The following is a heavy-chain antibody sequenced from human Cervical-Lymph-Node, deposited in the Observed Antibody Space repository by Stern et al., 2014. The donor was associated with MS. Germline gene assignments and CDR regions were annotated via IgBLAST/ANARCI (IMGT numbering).Heavy chain of an antibody. D-gene: IGHD3-22*01. CDR3: ARARDSVGYYSYFDY. CDR1: GYTLTDYF. J-gene: IGHJ4*02. CDR2: INPTRGIT. V-gene: IGHV1-46*01. Sequence: QVQLVQSGAEVRKPGASVKVSCKASGYTLTDYFMHWVRQATGQGLDGMGIINPTRGITTYARRFQGRVSMTRDTSASTVYMELSSLRSEDTAVYYCARARDSVGYYSYFDYWGQGNLVAVSS.